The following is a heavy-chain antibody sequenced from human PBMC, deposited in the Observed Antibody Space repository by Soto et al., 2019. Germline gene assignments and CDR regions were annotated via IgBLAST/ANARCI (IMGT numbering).Heavy chain of an antibody. V-gene: IGHV1-8*01. CDR2: MNPNSGNT. J-gene: IGHJ4*02. CDR3: AGGQYEYYIWTSCCYSDY. CDR1: GYTFTSYD. Sequence: ASVKVSCKASGYTFTSYDINWVRQATGQGLEWLGWMNPNSGNTGYAQKFQGRVTMTRNTSMSTACMELSSLRSEDTAVYYCAGGQYEYYIWTSCCYSDYWGQGTLVTVSS. D-gene: IGHD3-16*02.